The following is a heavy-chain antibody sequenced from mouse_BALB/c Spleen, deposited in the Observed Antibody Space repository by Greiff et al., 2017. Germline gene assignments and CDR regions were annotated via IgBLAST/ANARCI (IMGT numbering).Heavy chain of an antibody. Sequence: EVQLVESGGGLVQPGGSRKLSCAASGFTFSSFGMHWVRQAPEKGLEWVAYISSGSSTIYYADTVKGRFTISRDNPKNTLFLHMTSLRSEDTAMYYGTNEDDGRSDRDDAMDYGGQGTTVTVSS. CDR3: TNEDDGRSDRDDAMDY. CDR1: GFTFSSFG. D-gene: IGHD1-1*01. J-gene: IGHJ4*01. CDR2: ISSGSSTI. V-gene: IGHV5-17*02.